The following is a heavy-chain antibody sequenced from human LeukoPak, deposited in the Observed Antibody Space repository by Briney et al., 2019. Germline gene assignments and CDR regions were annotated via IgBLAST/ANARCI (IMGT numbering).Heavy chain of an antibody. D-gene: IGHD2-15*01. CDR1: GYTFTSYG. V-gene: IGHV1-18*01. J-gene: IGHJ4*02. CDR3: ARSYCGGGSCYSSDY. CDR2: ISAYNGNT. Sequence: ASVKVSCKASGYTFTSYGISWVRQAPGQGLEWMGWISAYNGNTNYAQKLQGRVTMTTDTSTSTAYMELRSLRSDDTAVYYCARSYCGGGSCYSSDYWGQGTLVTVSS.